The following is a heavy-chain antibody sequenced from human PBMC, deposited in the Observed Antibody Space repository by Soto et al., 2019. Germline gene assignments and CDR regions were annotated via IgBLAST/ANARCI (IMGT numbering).Heavy chain of an antibody. V-gene: IGHV4-31*03. Sequence: PSETLSLTCTVSGGSISSGGYYWSWIRQHPGKGMEWIGYIYYSGSTYYNPSLKSRVTISVDTSKNQFSLKLSSVTAADTSVYYCARAPNAVYETGMDVWGQGTTVTVSS. CDR1: GGSISSGGYY. D-gene: IGHD3-22*01. CDR2: IYYSGST. CDR3: ARAPNAVYETGMDV. J-gene: IGHJ6*02.